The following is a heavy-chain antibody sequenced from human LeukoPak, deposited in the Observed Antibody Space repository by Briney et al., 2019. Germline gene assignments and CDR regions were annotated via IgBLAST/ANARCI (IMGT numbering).Heavy chain of an antibody. CDR2: IYYSGST. D-gene: IGHD4-23*01. CDR3: ARDLLNEGNHLDY. CDR1: GGSISSGDYY. V-gene: IGHV4-30-4*01. J-gene: IGHJ4*02. Sequence: SETLSLTCTVSGGSISSGDYYWSWIRQPSGKGLEWIGYIYYSGSTDYNPSLKSRVTISVDTFKNQFSLKLSSVTAADTAVYYCARDLLNEGNHLDYWGQGTLVTVSS.